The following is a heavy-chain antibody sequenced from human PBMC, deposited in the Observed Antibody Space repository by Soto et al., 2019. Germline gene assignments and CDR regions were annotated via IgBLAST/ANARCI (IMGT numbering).Heavy chain of an antibody. V-gene: IGHV1-18*01. Sequence: AASVKVSCKASGYTFTSYGISWVRQAPGQGLEWMGWISAYNGNTNYAQKPQGRVTMTTDTSTSTAYMELRSLRSDDTAVYYCARTYYHFWSGYSSRRIIDYWGQGTLVTVSS. CDR2: ISAYNGNT. CDR3: ARTYYHFWSGYSSRRIIDY. CDR1: GYTFTSYG. D-gene: IGHD3-3*01. J-gene: IGHJ4*02.